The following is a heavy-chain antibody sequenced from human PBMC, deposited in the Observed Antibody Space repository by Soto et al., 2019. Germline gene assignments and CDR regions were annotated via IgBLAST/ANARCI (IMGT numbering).Heavy chain of an antibody. CDR1: GFTFSSYG. J-gene: IGHJ6*02. V-gene: IGHV3-33*01. D-gene: IGHD4-17*01. Sequence: SLRLSCAASGFTFSSYGMHWVRQAPGKGLEWVAVIWYDGSNKYYADSVKGRFTISRDNSKNTLYLQMNSLRAEDTAVYYCAREMTTVTISYYYYYGMDVWGQGTTVTVSS. CDR3: AREMTTVTISYYYYYGMDV. CDR2: IWYDGSNK.